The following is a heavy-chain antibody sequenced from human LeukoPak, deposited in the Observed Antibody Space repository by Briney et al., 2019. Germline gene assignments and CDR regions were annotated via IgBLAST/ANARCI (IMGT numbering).Heavy chain of an antibody. J-gene: IGHJ4*02. D-gene: IGHD4-23*01. CDR3: ARDLADYGGYFDY. CDR2: IWYDGSNK. Sequence: GGSLRLSCAASGFTLGSYGMHWVRQAPGKGLEWVAVIWYDGSNKYYADSVKGRFTISRDNSKNTLYLQMNSLRAEDTAVYYCARDLADYGGYFDYWGQGTLVTVSS. V-gene: IGHV3-33*08. CDR1: GFTLGSYG.